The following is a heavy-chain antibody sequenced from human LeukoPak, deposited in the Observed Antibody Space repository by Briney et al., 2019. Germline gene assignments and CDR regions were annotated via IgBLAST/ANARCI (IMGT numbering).Heavy chain of an antibody. CDR3: TRAAVAGGPFDY. V-gene: IGHV3-48*03. Sequence: GGSLRLSCAASGFTFSSYEMNWVRQAPGKGLEWVSYISSSGITKYYADSGKGRFTISRDNAKNSLYLQMNSLRAVDMAIYYCTRAAVAGGPFDYWGQGTLVTVSS. CDR1: GFTFSSYE. CDR2: ISSSGITK. J-gene: IGHJ4*02. D-gene: IGHD6-19*01.